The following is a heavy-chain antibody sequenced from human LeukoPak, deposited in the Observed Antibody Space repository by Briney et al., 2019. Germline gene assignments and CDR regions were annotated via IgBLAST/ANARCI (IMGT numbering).Heavy chain of an antibody. D-gene: IGHD2-21*01. CDR2: TYYRSKWDN. V-gene: IGHV6-1*01. Sequence: SQTLSLTCAISGDSVSSNSAVWNWIRQSPSRCLEWLGRTYYRSKWDNDYALSVKSRVIISPDTSKNQFSLQLNSVTPEDTAVYYCTRALRNSPFDYWGQGTLVTVSS. CDR1: GDSVSSNSAV. J-gene: IGHJ4*02. CDR3: TRALRNSPFDY.